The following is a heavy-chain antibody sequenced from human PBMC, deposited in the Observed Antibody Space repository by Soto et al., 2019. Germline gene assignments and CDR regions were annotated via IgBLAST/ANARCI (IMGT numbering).Heavy chain of an antibody. Sequence: PSETLSLTCAVSGGSISSSNWWSWVRQPPGKGLEWIGEIYHSGSTNYNPSLKSRVTISVDKSKNQFSLKLSSVTAADTAVYYCAGQQLGHYYYGMDVWGQGTTVTVSS. CDR1: GGSISSSNW. D-gene: IGHD6-13*01. CDR2: IYHSGST. V-gene: IGHV4-4*02. J-gene: IGHJ6*02. CDR3: AGQQLGHYYYGMDV.